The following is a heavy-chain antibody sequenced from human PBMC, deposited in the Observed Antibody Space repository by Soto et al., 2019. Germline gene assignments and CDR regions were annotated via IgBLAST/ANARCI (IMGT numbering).Heavy chain of an antibody. Sequence: SVKVSCKASGGTFNSYTISWVRQAPGQGLEWMGRIIPILGIANYAQKFQGRVTITADKSTSTAYMELSSLRSEDTAVYYCATQLVDYYYYYMDVWGKGTTVTVSS. CDR3: ATQLVDYYYYYMDV. D-gene: IGHD6-13*01. CDR1: GGTFNSYT. V-gene: IGHV1-69*02. J-gene: IGHJ6*03. CDR2: IIPILGIA.